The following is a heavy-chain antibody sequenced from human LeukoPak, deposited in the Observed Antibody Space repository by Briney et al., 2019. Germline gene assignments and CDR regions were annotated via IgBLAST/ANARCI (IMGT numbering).Heavy chain of an antibody. CDR3: ARGVTYCGGDCYQTWPY. J-gene: IGHJ4*02. CDR2: INPNSGGT. V-gene: IGHV1-2*02. D-gene: IGHD2-21*02. CDR1: GYTFTGYY. Sequence: ASVKVSCKASGYTFTGYYVHWVRQAPGQGLEWMGWINPNSGGTNYAQKFQGRVTMTRDTSISTAYMELSRLRSDDTAVYYCARGVTYCGGDCYQTWPYWGQGTLVTVSS.